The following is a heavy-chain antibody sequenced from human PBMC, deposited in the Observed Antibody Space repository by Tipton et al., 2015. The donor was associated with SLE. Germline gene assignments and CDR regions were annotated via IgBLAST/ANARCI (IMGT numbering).Heavy chain of an antibody. Sequence: SLRLSCEASGFSFSYYAMNWVRQAPGRGLEWVSFIYSGDGSTYYSDSVKGRFTISRDNSKSTLYLHMNSLRAGDTAVYYCAKAARGYYYDGSGHYFDSWGQGTLVTVSS. CDR1: GFSFSYYA. CDR2: IYSGDGST. CDR3: AKAARGYYYDGSGHYFDS. D-gene: IGHD3-22*01. J-gene: IGHJ4*02. V-gene: IGHV3-23*03.